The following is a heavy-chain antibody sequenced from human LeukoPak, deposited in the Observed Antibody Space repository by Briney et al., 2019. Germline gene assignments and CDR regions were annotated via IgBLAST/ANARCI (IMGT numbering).Heavy chain of an antibody. Sequence: ASVKVSCEASGYTFTSYGISWLRQAPGQGLEWLGWISGYNGNTNYAQKFQGRVTMTTDTPTSTAYMGLRSLKSDDTAVYYCAVHDFYSGGYHFDYWGQGTLVTVSS. D-gene: IGHD3-3*01. V-gene: IGHV1-18*04. CDR3: AVHDFYSGGYHFDY. CDR2: ISGYNGNT. CDR1: GYTFTSYG. J-gene: IGHJ4*02.